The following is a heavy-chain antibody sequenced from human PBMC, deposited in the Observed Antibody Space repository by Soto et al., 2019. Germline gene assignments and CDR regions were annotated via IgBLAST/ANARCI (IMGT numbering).Heavy chain of an antibody. V-gene: IGHV3-15*07. CDR3: TTLGHYYDTSPLDV. J-gene: IGHJ6*02. D-gene: IGHD3-22*01. Sequence: EVQLVESGGGLVKPGESLRLSCAASDFTFSNAWMNWVRQAPGKGLEWVGRIKSKTDGGTTDYGAPVKDRFTISRDDSKNTLYLQMNSLKTEDTAVYYCTTLGHYYDTSPLDVWGQGTTVTVSS. CDR1: DFTFSNAW. CDR2: IKSKTDGGTT.